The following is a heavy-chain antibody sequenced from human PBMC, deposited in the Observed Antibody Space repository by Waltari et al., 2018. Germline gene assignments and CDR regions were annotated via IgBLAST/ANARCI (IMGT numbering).Heavy chain of an antibody. Sequence: EVQLVESGGGLVQPGRSLRLSCTASGFTFGDYAMSWVRQAPGKGLEWVGFIRSKAYGGTTEYAASVKGRFTISRDDSKSIAYLQMNSLKTEDTAVYYCTRDKYLQLWLRDYYYYGMDVWGQGTTVTVSS. CDR1: GFTFGDYA. J-gene: IGHJ6*02. V-gene: IGHV3-49*04. CDR3: TRDKYLQLWLRDYYYYGMDV. CDR2: IRSKAYGGTT. D-gene: IGHD5-18*01.